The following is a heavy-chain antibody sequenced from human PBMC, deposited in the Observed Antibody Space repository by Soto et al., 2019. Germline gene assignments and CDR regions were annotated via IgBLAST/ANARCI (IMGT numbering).Heavy chain of an antibody. J-gene: IGHJ6*02. CDR2: MNPNTGST. D-gene: IGHD3-10*01. CDR3: ARGSHTSYVYYFYYGMDV. CDR1: GYTFTSYD. V-gene: IGHV1-8*02. Sequence: QVQLVQSGAVVRKPGASVKVSCTASGYTFTSYDLNWVRQTTGQGLEWMGWMNPNTGSTGFAQKFQGRLTLTRDTSKRTAYMELRSLTSEDTALYYCARGSHTSYVYYFYYGMDVWGQGTAVAVSS.